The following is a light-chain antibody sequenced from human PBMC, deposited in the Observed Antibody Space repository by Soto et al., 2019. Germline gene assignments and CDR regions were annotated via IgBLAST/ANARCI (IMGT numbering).Light chain of an antibody. Sequence: EIVLTQSPATLSLSPGERATLSCSASQSVSSYLAWYQQKPGQAPRLLIYGASTRATGIPARFSGSGSGTEFTLTISSLQPEDFATYYCLQDYNYPRTFGQGTKVDIK. CDR1: QSVSSY. CDR2: GAS. J-gene: IGKJ1*01. V-gene: IGKV3-15*01. CDR3: LQDYNYPRT.